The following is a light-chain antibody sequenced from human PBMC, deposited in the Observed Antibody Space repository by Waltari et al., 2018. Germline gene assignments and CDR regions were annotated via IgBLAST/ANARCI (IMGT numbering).Light chain of an antibody. CDR1: SSDVGGYNY. Sequence: SALTQPDSVSGSPGQSITISCSGISSDVGGYNYVSWYQQHPGEAPKVIIYDVSNRPSGVSNRFSGSKSGSSASLTISGLQAEDEADYYCSSFTSSTTGIFGGGTKLTVL. CDR3: SSFTSSTTGI. V-gene: IGLV2-14*01. CDR2: DVS. J-gene: IGLJ2*01.